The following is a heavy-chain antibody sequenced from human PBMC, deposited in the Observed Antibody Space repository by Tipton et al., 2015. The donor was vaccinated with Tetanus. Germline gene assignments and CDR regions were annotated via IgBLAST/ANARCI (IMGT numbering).Heavy chain of an antibody. CDR1: GFTVTSTY. Sequence: SLRLSCAASGFTVTSTYMAWVRQTPGKGLEWVSSIYSGSTTYYRDSVRGRFTISRDSSKNSFHLQLNNLRGEDTAIYFCARAPFDFSDYFDLWGQGTPVTVSS. V-gene: IGHV3-53*01. CDR2: IYSGSTT. D-gene: IGHD6-19*01. CDR3: ARAPFDFSDYFDL. J-gene: IGHJ4*02.